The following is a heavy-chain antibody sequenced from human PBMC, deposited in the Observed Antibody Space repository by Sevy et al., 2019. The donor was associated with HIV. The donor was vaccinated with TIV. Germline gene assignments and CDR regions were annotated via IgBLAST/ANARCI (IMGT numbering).Heavy chain of an antibody. Sequence: GGSLRLSCAASGFTFDDYTMHWVRLAPGKGLEWVSLLTWDGGSTYYADSVKGRFTISRDNSKNSLYLQMNSLRTEDTALYYCAKGRSSGLFDSWGQGTLVTVSS. D-gene: IGHD6-19*01. CDR2: LTWDGGST. CDR1: GFTFDDYT. V-gene: IGHV3-43*01. CDR3: AKGRSSGLFDS. J-gene: IGHJ4*02.